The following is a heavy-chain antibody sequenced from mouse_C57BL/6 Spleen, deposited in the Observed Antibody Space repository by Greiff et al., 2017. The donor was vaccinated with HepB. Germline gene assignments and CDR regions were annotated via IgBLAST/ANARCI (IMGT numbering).Heavy chain of an antibody. D-gene: IGHD1-1*01. CDR3: AKDSGTYGSSDGFAY. Sequence: QVLLQQSGAELARPGASVKLSCKASGYTFTRYGISWVKQRTGQGLEWIGEIYPRIGNTYYNEKVKGKATLPADQSSSTAYRELRSLTSEDSAVYFCAKDSGTYGSSDGFAYWGEGTLVTVSA. CDR2: IYPRIGNT. J-gene: IGHJ3*01. V-gene: IGHV1-81*01. CDR1: GYTFTRYG.